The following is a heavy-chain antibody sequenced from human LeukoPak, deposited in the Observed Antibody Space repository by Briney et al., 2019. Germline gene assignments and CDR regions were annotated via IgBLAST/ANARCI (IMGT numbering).Heavy chain of an antibody. Sequence: SETLSLTCTVSGGSLITYYWSWVRQTPGKGLEWIGYVYYSGKTNYNPSLKSRASISVDPPKNQLFLEVKSVTAADTAVYYCARTTEGYCRGRSCYSYYYYMDVWGKGTTVTVSS. CDR3: ARTTEGYCRGRSCYSYYYYMDV. D-gene: IGHD2-15*01. CDR1: GGSLITYY. V-gene: IGHV4-59*01. CDR2: VYYSGKT. J-gene: IGHJ6*03.